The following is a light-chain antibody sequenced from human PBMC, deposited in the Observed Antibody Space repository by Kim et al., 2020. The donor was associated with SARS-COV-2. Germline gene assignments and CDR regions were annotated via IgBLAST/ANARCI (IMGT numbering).Light chain of an antibody. CDR3: QQSFTTPWLS. CDR2: AAS. CDR1: QSIGTR. Sequence: SVGDGITIACRASQSIGTRLNWYQQRPGKAPKLLIYAASSLQSGVPSRFSGAGSETDFTLTISSLQPEDFASYYCQQSFTTPWLSFGGGTKVDIK. J-gene: IGKJ4*01. V-gene: IGKV1-39*01.